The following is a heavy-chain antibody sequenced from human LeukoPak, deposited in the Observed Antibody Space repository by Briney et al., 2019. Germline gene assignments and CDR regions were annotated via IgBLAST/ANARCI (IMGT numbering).Heavy chain of an antibody. D-gene: IGHD3-10*01. J-gene: IGHJ4*02. V-gene: IGHV4-59*01. CDR2: VYYSGST. Sequence: SETLSLTCTVSGGSINNYYWSWIRHPPGKGLEWIGYVYYSGSTNYNPSLKSRVTILVDTSKNQFSLKLSSVTAADTAVYYCARLGESGWFGESPFDYWGQGTLVTVSS. CDR3: ARLGESGWFGESPFDY. CDR1: GGSINNYY.